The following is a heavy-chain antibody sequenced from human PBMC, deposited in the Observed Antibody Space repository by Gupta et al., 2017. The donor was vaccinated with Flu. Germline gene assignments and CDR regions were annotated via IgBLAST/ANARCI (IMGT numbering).Heavy chain of an antibody. CDR3: ARERRSGDYDY. D-gene: IGHD4-17*01. V-gene: IGHV3-66*02. CDR2: IYSGGST. J-gene: IGHJ4*02. Sequence: VQLVESGGGLVQPGGSLRLSCAASGFTVSSNYMSWVRQAPRKGLEWVSVIYSGGSTYYADSVKGRFTISRDNSKNTLYLQMNSLRAEDTAVYYCARERRSGDYDYWGQGTLVTVSS. CDR1: GFTVSSNY.